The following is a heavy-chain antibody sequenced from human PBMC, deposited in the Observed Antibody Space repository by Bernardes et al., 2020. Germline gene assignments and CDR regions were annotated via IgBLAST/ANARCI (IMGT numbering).Heavy chain of an antibody. D-gene: IGHD1-26*01. CDR3: ARGRWSGSFYSNWFDP. V-gene: IGHV3-48*01. CDR1: GFTFSSYS. J-gene: IGHJ5*02. CDR2: ISSSSSTI. Sequence: GGSLRLSCAASGFTFSSYSMNWVRQAPGKGLEWVSYISSSSSTIYYADSVKGRFTISRDNAKNSLYLQMNSLRAEDTAVYYCARGRWSGSFYSNWFDPWGQGTLVTVSS.